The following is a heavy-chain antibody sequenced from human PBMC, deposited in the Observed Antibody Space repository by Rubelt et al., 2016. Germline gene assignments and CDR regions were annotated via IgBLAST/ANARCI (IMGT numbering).Heavy chain of an antibody. CDR3: ARAGSSWSDWFDP. V-gene: IGHV1-69*04. CDR1: GGTFSSYA. Sequence: QVQLVQSGAEVKKPGASVKVSCKASGGTFSSYAISWVRQAPGQGLDWMGRIIPILGIANYAQKFQGRVTITADKSTSTAYMELSSLRSEDTAVYYCARAGSSWSDWFDPWGQGTLVTVSS. CDR2: IIPILGIA. D-gene: IGHD6-13*01. J-gene: IGHJ5*02.